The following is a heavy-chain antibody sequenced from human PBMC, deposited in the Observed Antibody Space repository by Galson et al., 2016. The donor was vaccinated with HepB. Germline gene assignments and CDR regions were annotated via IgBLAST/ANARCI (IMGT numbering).Heavy chain of an antibody. CDR1: GFTFSSYW. CDR2: INSDGSST. J-gene: IGHJ4*02. Sequence: SLRLSCAASGFTFSSYWMDWVRQAPGKGLVWVSRINSDGSSTSYADSVKGRFTISRDNAKNTLYLQMNSLSAEDTAVYYCVRDGSGGWHFDNWGQGTLITVSS. CDR3: VRDGSGGWHFDN. D-gene: IGHD6-19*01. V-gene: IGHV3-74*01.